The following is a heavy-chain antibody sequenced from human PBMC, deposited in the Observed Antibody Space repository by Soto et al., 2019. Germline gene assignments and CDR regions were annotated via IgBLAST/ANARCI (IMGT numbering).Heavy chain of an antibody. V-gene: IGHV3-21*01. Sequence: EVQLVESGGGLVKPGGSLRLSCAASGFTFSSYSMNWVRQAPGKGLEWVSSISSSSSYIYYADSVKGRFTISRDNAMNSLYLQMNSLRDEDTAVYYCARDPHYHGSGSYRPREYWGQGTLVTVSS. J-gene: IGHJ4*02. CDR3: ARDPHYHGSGSYRPREY. CDR2: ISSSSSYI. D-gene: IGHD3-10*01. CDR1: GFTFSSYS.